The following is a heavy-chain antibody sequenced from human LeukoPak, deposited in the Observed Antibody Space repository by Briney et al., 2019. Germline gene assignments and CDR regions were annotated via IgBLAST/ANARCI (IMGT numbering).Heavy chain of an antibody. CDR3: ARGGRITMIVVVTTWFDP. Sequence: KPSETLSLTCIVSGRSISSSSYDWGRIRHPPGKGLEWIGSIYYSGSTYYNPSLKSRVTISVDTSKNQFSLKLSSVTAADTAVYYCARGGRITMIVVVTTWFDPWGQGTLVTVSS. V-gene: IGHV4-39*01. D-gene: IGHD3-22*01. CDR1: GRSISSSSYD. J-gene: IGHJ5*02. CDR2: IYYSGST.